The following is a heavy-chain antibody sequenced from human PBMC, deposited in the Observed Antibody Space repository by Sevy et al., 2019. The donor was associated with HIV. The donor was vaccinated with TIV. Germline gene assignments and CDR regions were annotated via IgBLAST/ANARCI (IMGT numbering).Heavy chain of an antibody. CDR2: ISSSSSYI. V-gene: IGHV3-21*01. D-gene: IGHD6-19*01. Sequence: GGSLRLSCAASGFTFSSYSMNWVRQAPGKGLEWVSSISSSSSYIYYADSVKGRFTISRDNAKNSLYLQMNSLRAEDTAVYYCARDITDSSGWYGATNFYYYGMDVWGQGTTVTVSS. CDR3: ARDITDSSGWYGATNFYYYGMDV. J-gene: IGHJ6*02. CDR1: GFTFSSYS.